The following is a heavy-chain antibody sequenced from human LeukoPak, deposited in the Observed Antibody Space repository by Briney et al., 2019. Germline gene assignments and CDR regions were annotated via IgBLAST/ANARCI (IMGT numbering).Heavy chain of an antibody. CDR1: GFTFSSYG. J-gene: IGHJ4*02. D-gene: IGHD2-2*02. Sequence: PGGSLRLSCAASGFTFSSYGMHWVRQAPGKGLEWVAFIRYDGSNKYYADSVKGRFTISRDNSKNTLYLQMNSLRAEDTAVYYCAKDTYCSSTSCYKALDYWGQGTLVTVSS. CDR2: IRYDGSNK. V-gene: IGHV3-30*02. CDR3: AKDTYCSSTSCYKALDY.